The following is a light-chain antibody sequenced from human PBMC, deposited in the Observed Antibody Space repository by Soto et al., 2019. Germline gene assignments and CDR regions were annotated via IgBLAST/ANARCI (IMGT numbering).Light chain of an antibody. Sequence: QSVLTQPASVSGSPGQSITISCTGTSSDVGGYNFVSWYQQHPGKVPKLMIYEVSNRPSGVSNRFSGSKSGNTASLTISGLQAEDEADYYCSSYTTSSTSYYVFGTGTKVTVL. V-gene: IGLV2-14*01. CDR3: SSYTTSSTSYYV. J-gene: IGLJ1*01. CDR1: SSDVGGYNF. CDR2: EVS.